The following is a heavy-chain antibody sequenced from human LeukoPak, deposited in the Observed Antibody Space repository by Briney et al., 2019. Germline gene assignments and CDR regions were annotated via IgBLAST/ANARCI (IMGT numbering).Heavy chain of an antibody. Sequence: SETLSLTCTVSGGSISSGDYYWSWIRQPPGKGLEWIGYIYYSGSTYYNPSLKSRVTISVDTSKNQFSLKLSSATAADTAVYYCARAGELYCSGGSCYYFDYWGQGTLVTVSS. J-gene: IGHJ4*02. V-gene: IGHV4-30-4*01. CDR1: GGSISSGDYY. D-gene: IGHD2-15*01. CDR2: IYYSGST. CDR3: ARAGELYCSGGSCYYFDY.